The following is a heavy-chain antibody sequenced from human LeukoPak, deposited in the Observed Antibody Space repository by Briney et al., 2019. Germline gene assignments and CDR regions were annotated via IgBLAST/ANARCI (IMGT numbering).Heavy chain of an antibody. V-gene: IGHV1-18*01. CDR1: GYTFTSYG. CDR3: ARDGYYYDSSGYYSGHYYYGMDV. CDR2: ISAYNGNT. J-gene: IGHJ6*02. D-gene: IGHD3-22*01. Sequence: ASVKVSCKASGYTFTSYGISWVRQAPGQGLEWMGWISAYNGNTNYVQKLQGRVTMTSDTSTSTAYMELRSLRSDDTAVYYCARDGYYYDSSGYYSGHYYYGMDVWGQGTTVTVSS.